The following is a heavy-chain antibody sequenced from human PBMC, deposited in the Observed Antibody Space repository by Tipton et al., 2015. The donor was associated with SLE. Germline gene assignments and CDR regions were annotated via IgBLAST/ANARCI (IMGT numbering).Heavy chain of an antibody. Sequence: TLSLTCTVSGGSISSSSYYWGWIRQPPGKGLEWIGEINHSGSTNYNPSLKSRVTISVDTSKNQFSLKLSSVTAADTAVYYCARGRDNGSGSPQGYWGQGTLVTVSS. D-gene: IGHD3-10*01. CDR1: GGSISSSSYY. V-gene: IGHV4-39*07. CDR2: INHSGST. CDR3: ARGRDNGSGSPQGY. J-gene: IGHJ4*02.